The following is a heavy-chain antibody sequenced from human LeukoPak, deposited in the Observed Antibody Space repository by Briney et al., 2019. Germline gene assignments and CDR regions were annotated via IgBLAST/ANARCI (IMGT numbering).Heavy chain of an antibody. Sequence: SQTLSLTXTVSGGSIGSGDYYWSWIGQPPGKGLQWIGYIYYSGSTYYNPSLKSRVTISVDTSKNQFSLKLSSVTAADTAVYYCARVRYYDSSGYPWGQGTLVTVSS. CDR2: IYYSGST. J-gene: IGHJ5*02. CDR3: ARVRYYDSSGYP. D-gene: IGHD3-22*01. V-gene: IGHV4-30-4*08. CDR1: GGSIGSGDYY.